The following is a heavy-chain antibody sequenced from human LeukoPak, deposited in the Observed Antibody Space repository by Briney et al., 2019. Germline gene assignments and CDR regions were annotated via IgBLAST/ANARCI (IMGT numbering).Heavy chain of an antibody. V-gene: IGHV1-2*04. Sequence: GASVKVSCKASGYTFTGYYMHWVRQAPGQGLEWMGWINPNSGGTNYAQKFQGWVTMTRDTSISTAYMELSRLRSDDTAVYYCARGPLLFYSSGWYWFDPWGQGTLVTVSS. J-gene: IGHJ5*02. CDR1: GYTFTGYY. D-gene: IGHD6-19*01. CDR3: ARGPLLFYSSGWYWFDP. CDR2: INPNSGGT.